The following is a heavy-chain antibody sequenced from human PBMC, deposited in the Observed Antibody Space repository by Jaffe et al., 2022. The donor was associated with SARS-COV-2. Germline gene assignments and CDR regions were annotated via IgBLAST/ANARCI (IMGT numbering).Heavy chain of an antibody. CDR2: ISASSSYI. V-gene: IGHV3-21*01. J-gene: IGHJ4*02. Sequence: EEQLVASGGGLVKPGGSLRLSCAASGFTLSGYGMHWVRQAPGKGLEWVSSISASSSYINYAASVKGRFTISRDNAKNSLYLQMNSLRADDTAVYYCARETYAPMVTLNHFDFWGQGSPVTVSS. CDR3: ARETYAPMVTLNHFDF. D-gene: IGHD5-18*01. CDR1: GFTLSGYG.